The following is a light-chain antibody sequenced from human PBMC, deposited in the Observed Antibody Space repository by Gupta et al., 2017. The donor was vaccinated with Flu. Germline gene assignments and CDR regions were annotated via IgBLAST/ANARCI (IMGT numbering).Light chain of an antibody. Sequence: QSVLTQPPSASGTPGQRVTISCSGSSSNIGSNPVNWYQQLPGTAPNLLLYNTNPRPSGVPDLFSCSTSATSASPTSSVLPSEDEADYHCAVGDDSLNHSIFGAGTKLTVL. J-gene: IGLJ2*01. V-gene: IGLV1-44*01. CDR2: NTN. CDR3: AVGDDSLNHSI. CDR1: SSNIGSNP.